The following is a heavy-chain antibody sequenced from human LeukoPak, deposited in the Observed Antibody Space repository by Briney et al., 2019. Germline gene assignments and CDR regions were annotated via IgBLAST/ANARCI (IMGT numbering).Heavy chain of an antibody. CDR3: ARDLAGHFSGFYFDY. V-gene: IGHV4-4*02. D-gene: IGHD2-15*01. CDR2: IFHSGST. CDR1: GGSINSSNW. Sequence: SSETLSLTCAVSGGSINSSNWWSWVRQPPGKGLEWIGEIFHSGSTNSNPSLKSRVTISVDTSKNQFSLKLSSVTAADTAVYYCARDLAGHFSGFYFDYWGQGTLVTVSS. J-gene: IGHJ4*02.